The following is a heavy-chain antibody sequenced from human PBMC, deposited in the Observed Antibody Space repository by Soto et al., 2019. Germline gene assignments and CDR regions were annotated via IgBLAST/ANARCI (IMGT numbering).Heavy chain of an antibody. CDR1: GFSFSSYG. Sequence: QVQLVESGGGVVQPGRSLRLSCVASGFSFSSYGMYWVRQAPGKGLEWVTVISYDGSNKDSADSVKGRFTISRDNSKNTLYLQMNSLRAEDTAMYYCARPYDSSGYYYALDYWGQGALVTVSS. V-gene: IGHV3-30*03. J-gene: IGHJ4*02. CDR3: ARPYDSSGYYYALDY. CDR2: ISYDGSNK. D-gene: IGHD3-22*01.